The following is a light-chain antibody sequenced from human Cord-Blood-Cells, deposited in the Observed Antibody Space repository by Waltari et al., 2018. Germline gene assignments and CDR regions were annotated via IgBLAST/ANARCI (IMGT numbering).Light chain of an antibody. CDR2: AAS. CDR3: QQSNSTPRT. CDR1: QSISSY. J-gene: IGKJ4*01. V-gene: IGKV1-39*01. Sequence: DIQMTQSPSSLSASVGYRVTSTGRASQSISSYLNWYQQKPGKAPKLLIYAASSLQSGVPSRLSGSGAGRDSTLTSSSLQPEDFAADHGQQSNSTPRTFGGGTKVEIK.